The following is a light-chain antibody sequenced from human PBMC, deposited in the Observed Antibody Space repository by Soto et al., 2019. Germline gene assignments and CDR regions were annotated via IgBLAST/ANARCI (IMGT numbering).Light chain of an antibody. J-gene: IGLJ2*01. CDR2: DVS. V-gene: IGLV2-11*01. Sequence: QSALTQPRSVSGSPGKSVTISCTGTSSDVGGYNYVSWYQQYPGEAPKVMIYDVSNRPSGVSNRFSGSKFGNTASLTISGLQAEDEADYYCCSYTSSDSVVFGGGTKLTVL. CDR3: CSYTSSDSVV. CDR1: SSDVGGYNY.